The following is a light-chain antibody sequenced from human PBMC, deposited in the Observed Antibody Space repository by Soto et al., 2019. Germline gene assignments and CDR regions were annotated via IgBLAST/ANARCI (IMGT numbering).Light chain of an antibody. CDR2: DAS. J-gene: IGKJ4*01. Sequence: EIVLTQSPATLSLSPGERATLSCRASQSISSHLAWYQQKPGQTPRLLMYDASNRATAVPARFSGSGSGTDFTLTISSLEPEDLAVYYRQQRSTWPLTFGGGTKVEIK. CDR3: QQRSTWPLT. V-gene: IGKV3-11*01. CDR1: QSISSH.